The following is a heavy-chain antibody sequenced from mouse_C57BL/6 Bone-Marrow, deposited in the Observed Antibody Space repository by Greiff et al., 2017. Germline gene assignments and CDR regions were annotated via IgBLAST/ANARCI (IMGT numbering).Heavy chain of an antibody. V-gene: IGHV1-26*01. J-gene: IGHJ4*01. CDR1: GYTFTDYY. CDR3: ARQGYSDYYAMDY. D-gene: IGHD2-3*01. Sequence: VQLQQSGPELVKPGASVKISCKASGYTFTDYYMNWVKQSHGKSLEWIGDINPNNGGTSYNQKFKGKATLTVDKSYSTAYMELRSLTSEDSAVYYCARQGYSDYYAMDYWGQGTSVTVSS. CDR2: INPNNGGT.